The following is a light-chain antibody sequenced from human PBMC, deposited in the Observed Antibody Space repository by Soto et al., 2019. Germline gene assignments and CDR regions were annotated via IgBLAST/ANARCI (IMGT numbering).Light chain of an antibody. J-gene: IGKJ1*01. CDR1: QSVTSN. CDR2: GAS. Sequence: EIVMTQSPDTLSVSPGERATLSCRASQSVTSNLAWYQQKPGQAPRLLIYGASTRATGIPARFSDSGSGTEFTLTISRLQSEDFAVYYWQQGDTWPWTFGQGTKVEI. CDR3: QQGDTWPWT. V-gene: IGKV3D-15*01.